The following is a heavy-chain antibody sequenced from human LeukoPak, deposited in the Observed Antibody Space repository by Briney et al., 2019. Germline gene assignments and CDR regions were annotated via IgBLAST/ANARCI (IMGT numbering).Heavy chain of an antibody. CDR2: IYYRVTS. CDR3: ARDAGVGDSSGFDY. D-gene: IGHD3-22*01. CDR1: GDSISTYY. V-gene: IGHV4-59*01. J-gene: IGHJ4*02. Sequence: PSETLSLTCTVSGDSISTYYWSWIRQPPGKGLEWIGYIYYRVTSDYNPSLKSRVTMSVDMSTRQISLKLSSVTAADTAVYYCARDAGVGDSSGFDYWGQGTLVTVSS.